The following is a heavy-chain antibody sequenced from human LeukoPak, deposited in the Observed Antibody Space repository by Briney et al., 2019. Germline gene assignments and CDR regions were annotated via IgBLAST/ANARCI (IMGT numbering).Heavy chain of an antibody. V-gene: IGHV1-69*05. CDR3: ARDGWHRAGDGYNIRLAFDI. J-gene: IGHJ3*02. CDR1: GGTFSSYA. CDR2: IIPIFGTA. D-gene: IGHD5-24*01. Sequence: SVKVSCKASGGTFSSYAISWVRQAPGQGLEWMGRIIPIFGTATYAQKFQGRVTITTDESTSTAYMELSSLRSEDTAVYYCARDGWHRAGDGYNIRLAFDIWGQGTMVTVSS.